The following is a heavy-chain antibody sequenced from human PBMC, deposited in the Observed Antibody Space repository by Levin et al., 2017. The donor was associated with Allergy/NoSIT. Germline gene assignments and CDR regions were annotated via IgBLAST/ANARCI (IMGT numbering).Heavy chain of an antibody. J-gene: IGHJ4*02. CDR3: AKESYYYES. CDR2: ISGRGDST. V-gene: IGHV3-23*01. D-gene: IGHD3-22*01. CDR1: GFTFSSYA. Sequence: GGSLRLSCAASGFTFSSYAMTWVRQAPGKGLEWVSSISGRGDSTYFPDSVKGRFTISRDNSKNTMYLQMNSLRADDTAVYYCAKESYYYESWGQGTLVTVSS.